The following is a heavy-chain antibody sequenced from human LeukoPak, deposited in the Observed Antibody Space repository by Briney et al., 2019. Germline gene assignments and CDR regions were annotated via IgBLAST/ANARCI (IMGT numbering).Heavy chain of an antibody. CDR2: IKQDGSEK. CDR3: ARDSDIVVVPAAMGADAFDI. J-gene: IGHJ3*02. D-gene: IGHD2-2*01. V-gene: IGHV3-7*01. CDR1: GFTFSSYW. Sequence: GGSLRLSCAASGFTFSSYWMSWVRQAPGKGLEWVANIKQDGSEKYYVDSVKGRFTISRDNAKNSLYLQMNSLRAEDTAVYYCARDSDIVVVPAAMGADAFDIWGQGTIVTVSS.